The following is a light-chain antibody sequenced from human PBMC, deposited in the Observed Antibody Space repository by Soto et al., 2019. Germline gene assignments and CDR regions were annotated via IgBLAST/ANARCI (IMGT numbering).Light chain of an antibody. CDR1: QSVSSY. V-gene: IGKV3-11*01. CDR3: QQRSNWPPFT. Sequence: EIVLTQSPATLSLSPGERATLSCRASQSVSSYLAWYQQKPGQAPRLLIYAASNRATGIPARFSGSGSGTDFTLVISSLEPEDCAVYYWQQRSNWPPFTFGPVTKVDIK. CDR2: AAS. J-gene: IGKJ3*01.